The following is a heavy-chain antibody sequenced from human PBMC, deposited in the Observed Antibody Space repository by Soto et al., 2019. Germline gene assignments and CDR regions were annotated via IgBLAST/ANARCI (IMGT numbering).Heavy chain of an antibody. D-gene: IGHD4-17*01. V-gene: IGHV3-48*02. CDR1: GFTFSSYS. CDR3: ARAGDYGDYSPVRDYYGMDV. J-gene: IGHJ6*02. Sequence: EVQLVESGGGLVQPGGSLRLSCAASGFTFSSYSMNWVRQAPGKGLEWVSYISSSSSTIYYADSVKGRFTISRDNAKNSXYXLMNSRRDEDTAVYYCARAGDYGDYSPVRDYYGMDVWGQGTTVTVSS. CDR2: ISSSSSTI.